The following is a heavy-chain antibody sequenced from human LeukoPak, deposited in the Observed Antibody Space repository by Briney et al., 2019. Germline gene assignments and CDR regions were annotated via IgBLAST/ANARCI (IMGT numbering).Heavy chain of an antibody. CDR2: ISSSSSYI. D-gene: IGHD6-19*01. CDR1: GFTFSSYS. V-gene: IGHV3-21*01. CDR3: ARDPAKYSSGWYPTNWFDP. J-gene: IGHJ5*02. Sequence: GGSLRLSCAASGFTFSSYSMNWVRQAPGKGLEWVSSISSSSSYIYYADSVKGRFTISRDNAKNSLYLQMNSLRAEDTAVYYCARDPAKYSSGWYPTNWFDPWGQGTLVTVSS.